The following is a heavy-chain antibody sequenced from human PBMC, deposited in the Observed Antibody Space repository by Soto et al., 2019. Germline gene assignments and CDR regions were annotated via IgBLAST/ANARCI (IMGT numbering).Heavy chain of an antibody. J-gene: IGHJ4*02. D-gene: IGHD3-16*01. V-gene: IGHV4-39*01. CDR1: GASISSSGHY. CDR3: GRHENPPGGDDY. Sequence: QLQLQESGPGLVKPSETLSLTCTVSGASISSSGHYWGWIRRPPGKGLEWIASSYSSGSTNYNPSLKSRVFLSVDTSKNQFSLRLSSVTAADTAIYYCGRHENPPGGDDYWGQGTLVTVSP. CDR2: SYSSGST.